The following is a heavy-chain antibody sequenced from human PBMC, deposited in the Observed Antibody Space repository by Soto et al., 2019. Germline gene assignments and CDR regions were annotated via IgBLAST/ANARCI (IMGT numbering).Heavy chain of an antibody. Sequence: PSETLSLTCAVYGGSFSGYYWSWIRQPPGKGLEWIGEINHSGSTNYNPSLKSRVTISVDTSKNQFSLKLSSVTAADTAVYYCGSGYSYAFLQHWGQGTLVTVSS. V-gene: IGHV4-34*01. CDR1: GGSFSGYY. CDR3: GSGYSYAFLQH. J-gene: IGHJ1*01. D-gene: IGHD5-18*01. CDR2: INHSGST.